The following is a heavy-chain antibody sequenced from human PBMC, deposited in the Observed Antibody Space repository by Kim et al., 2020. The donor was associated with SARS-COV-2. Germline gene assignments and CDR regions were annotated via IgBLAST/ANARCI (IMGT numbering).Heavy chain of an antibody. Sequence: SETLSLTCAVYGVSFNDYYRSWIRQPPGKGLEWIGEINHSGSTNYNPSLKSRVIISVDTTKNQFSLKLSSVTAADTAVYYCAGGQDVDSGRYGGMDVWGPGTPVTVSS. J-gene: IGHJ6*02. V-gene: IGHV4-34*01. CDR3: AGGQDVDSGRYGGMDV. CDR2: INHSGST. CDR1: GVSFNDYY. D-gene: IGHD3-10*01.